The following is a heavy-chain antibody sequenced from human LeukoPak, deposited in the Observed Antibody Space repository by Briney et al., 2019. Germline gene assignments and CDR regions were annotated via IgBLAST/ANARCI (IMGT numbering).Heavy chain of an antibody. CDR1: GFTFSSYA. V-gene: IGHV3-23*01. Sequence: GGSLRLSCVASGFTFSSYAMTWVRQAPGKGLEWVSSSGDNTRYADSVKGRFTMSRDNSKNTLDLQMNGLRAEDTAVYYCAKSWRYYDTSNYYAFDIWGQGAMVTVSS. J-gene: IGHJ3*02. CDR2: SGDNT. D-gene: IGHD3-22*01. CDR3: AKSWRYYDTSNYYAFDI.